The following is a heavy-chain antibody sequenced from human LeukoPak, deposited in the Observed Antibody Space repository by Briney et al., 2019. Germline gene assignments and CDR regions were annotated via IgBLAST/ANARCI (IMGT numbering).Heavy chain of an antibody. J-gene: IGHJ4*02. V-gene: IGHV1-8*03. Sequence: ASVKVSCKSSGISFTAYYIHWVRQALGQGLEWMGRLNPHSGDTVYAQKFQGRVTLTRDTSTSTAYMELSGLTYEDTAFYYCTRGPGGEDLWGQGTLVTVSS. CDR1: GISFTAYY. D-gene: IGHD3-16*01. CDR3: TRGPGGEDL. CDR2: LNPHSGDT.